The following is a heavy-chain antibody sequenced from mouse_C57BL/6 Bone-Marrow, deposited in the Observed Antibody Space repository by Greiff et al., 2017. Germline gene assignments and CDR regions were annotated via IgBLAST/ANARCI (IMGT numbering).Heavy chain of an antibody. Sequence: EVKLMESGPGLAKPSQTLSLTCSVTGYSITSDYWTWIRKFPGNKLEYMGYISYSGSTYYNPSLKSRISITRDTSKNQYYLQLNSVTTEDTATYYCARSPLLRSLDYWGQGTSVTVSS. D-gene: IGHD1-1*01. V-gene: IGHV3-8*01. CDR2: ISYSGST. CDR3: ARSPLLRSLDY. J-gene: IGHJ4*01. CDR1: GYSITSDY.